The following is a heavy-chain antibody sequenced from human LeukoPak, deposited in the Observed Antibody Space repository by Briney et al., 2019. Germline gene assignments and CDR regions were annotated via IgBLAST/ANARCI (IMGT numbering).Heavy chain of an antibody. CDR2: IYHSGST. J-gene: IGHJ5*02. Sequence: SETLSLTCAVSGGSISSGGYSWSWIRQPPGKGLEWIGYIYHSGSTYYNPSLKSRVTISVDRSKNRFSLKLSSVTAADTAVYYCARAGHITMVRGVTTRNNWFDPWGQGTLVTVSS. CDR1: GGSISSGGYS. D-gene: IGHD3-10*01. V-gene: IGHV4-30-2*01. CDR3: ARAGHITMVRGVTTRNNWFDP.